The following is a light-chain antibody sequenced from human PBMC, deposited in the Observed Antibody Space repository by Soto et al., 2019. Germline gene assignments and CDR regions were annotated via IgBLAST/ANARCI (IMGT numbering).Light chain of an antibody. CDR2: GAS. CDR1: ENISSW. Sequence: QMWLSHATLSGSVGERVAVACRVSENISSWLAWYQQKPGKAPKVLIYGASNLESGVPPRFSGSRSGTDYTLALSRLPSEDSVPYYCRPCTTFPWMFGEGTKVDIK. J-gene: IGKJ1*01. CDR3: RPCTTFPWM. V-gene: IGKV1-5*01.